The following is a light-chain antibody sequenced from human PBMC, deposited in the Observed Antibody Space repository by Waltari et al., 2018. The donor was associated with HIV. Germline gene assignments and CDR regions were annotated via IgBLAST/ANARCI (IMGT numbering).Light chain of an antibody. Sequence: EVVLTQSPVTLSLSPGERATLSCRASQSISIYLAWCQQKPGQAPRLLIYDASNRATGIPAMFSGSGSGTDFTLTISSLEPEDFAVYYCQQRKYWPPITFGQGTRLEIK. J-gene: IGKJ5*01. CDR2: DAS. CDR3: QQRKYWPPIT. V-gene: IGKV3-11*01. CDR1: QSISIY.